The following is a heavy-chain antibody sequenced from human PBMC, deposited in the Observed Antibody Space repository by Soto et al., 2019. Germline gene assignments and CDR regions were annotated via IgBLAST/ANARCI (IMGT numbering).Heavy chain of an antibody. CDR1: GFTFSSYA. CDR2: ISGSGGST. D-gene: IGHD3-10*01. CDR3: AKKLYYYGSGSYYPVDY. Sequence: EVQLLESGGGLVQPGGSPRLSCAASGFTFSSYAMSWVRQAPGKGLEWVSAISGSGGSTYYADSVKGRFTISRDNSKNTLYLQMNSLRAEDTAVYYCAKKLYYYGSGSYYPVDYWGQGTLVTVSS. J-gene: IGHJ4*02. V-gene: IGHV3-23*01.